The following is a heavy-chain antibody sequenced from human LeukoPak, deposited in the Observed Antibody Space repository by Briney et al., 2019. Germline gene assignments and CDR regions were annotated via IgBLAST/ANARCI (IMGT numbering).Heavy chain of an antibody. V-gene: IGHV5-51*01. Sequence: GESLKISCKGSGYSLSSYWIGWVRQMPGKGLEWMGIIYPGDSDTRYSPSFQGQVTISADKSISTAYLQWSSLKASDTAVYYCARLPQLARYYFDYWGQGTLVTVSS. J-gene: IGHJ4*02. CDR1: GYSLSSYW. D-gene: IGHD6-13*01. CDR2: IYPGDSDT. CDR3: ARLPQLARYYFDY.